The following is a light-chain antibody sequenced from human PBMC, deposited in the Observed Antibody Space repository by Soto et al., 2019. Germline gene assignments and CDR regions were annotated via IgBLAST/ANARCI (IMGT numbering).Light chain of an antibody. CDR1: QSISSW. V-gene: IGKV1-5*01. CDR3: QQYNRYSPET. Sequence: DIQMTQSPSTLSASVGDRVTITCRASQSISSWLAWYQQKQGKAPKLLIYDASSLESRVPSRFSGSGSGTEFTLTIRSLQPDDFATYYCQQYNRYSPETFGQGTKVEIK. J-gene: IGKJ1*01. CDR2: DAS.